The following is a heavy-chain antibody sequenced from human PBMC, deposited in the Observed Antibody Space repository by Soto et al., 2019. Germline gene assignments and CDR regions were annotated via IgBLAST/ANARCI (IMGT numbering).Heavy chain of an antibody. D-gene: IGHD4-17*01. J-gene: IGHJ4*02. CDR2: ISSSSSYI. CDR3: ARSPAVTTSTYFDY. V-gene: IGHV3-21*01. CDR1: GFTFSSYN. Sequence: ESGGGLVKPGGSLRLSCAASGFTFSSYNMNWVRQAPGKGLEWVSFISSSSSYIYHADSVKGRFTISRDNAKNSLYLQMNSLRAEETAVYYCARSPAVTTSTYFDYWGQGTLVTVSS.